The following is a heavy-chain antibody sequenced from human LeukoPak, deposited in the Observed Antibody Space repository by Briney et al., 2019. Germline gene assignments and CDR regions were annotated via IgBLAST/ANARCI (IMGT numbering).Heavy chain of an antibody. CDR1: GFTFSSYW. D-gene: IGHD3-22*01. V-gene: IGHV3-74*01. CDR2: NKSDGST. J-gene: IGHJ1*01. CDR3: ARAPSEIGGYYPEYFRH. Sequence: GGSLRLSCAASGFTFSSYWMHWVRHGPGKGLVWVSRNKSDGSTNYADSVKGRFTISRDNAKNTVSLQMNSLRAEDTGVYYCARAPSEIGGYYPEYFRHWGQGTLVTVSS.